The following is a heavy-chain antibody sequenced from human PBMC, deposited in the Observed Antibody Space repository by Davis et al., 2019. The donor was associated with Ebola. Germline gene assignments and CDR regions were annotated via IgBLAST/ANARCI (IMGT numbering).Heavy chain of an antibody. J-gene: IGHJ4*02. V-gene: IGHV3-48*02. CDR2: ISSASRTL. D-gene: IGHD5-24*01. CDR1: GFTFSAYS. CDR3: TRERRDGFNPLDY. Sequence: PGGSLRLSCAASGFTFSAYSMNWVRQAPGKGLEWVSYISSASRTLEYADSVKGRFTMSRDNAKNSLFLQMNSLRDEDTAVYYCTRERRDGFNPLDYWGQGTLVIVSS.